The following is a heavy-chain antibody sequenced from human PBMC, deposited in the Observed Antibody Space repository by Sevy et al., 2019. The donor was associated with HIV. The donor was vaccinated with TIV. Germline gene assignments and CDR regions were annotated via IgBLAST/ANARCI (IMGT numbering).Heavy chain of an antibody. J-gene: IGHJ4*02. CDR3: ARVPVQLERPYYFDY. D-gene: IGHD1-1*01. CDR1: DGSISSGYW. CDR2: VYHSGTT. V-gene: IGHV4-4*02. Sequence: SETLSLTCAASDGSISSGYWWSWVRQPPGKGLEWIGEVYHSGTTNYNPSLKSRVTISVDKSKNQFSLKLTSVTAADTAGYYCARVPVQLERPYYFDYWGQGTLVTVSS.